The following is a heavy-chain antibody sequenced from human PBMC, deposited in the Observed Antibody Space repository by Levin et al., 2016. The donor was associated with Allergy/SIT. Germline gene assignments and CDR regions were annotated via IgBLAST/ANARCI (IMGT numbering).Heavy chain of an antibody. CDR2: IYYSGST. CDR3: AGLPIRHYAILPDY. V-gene: IGHV4-59*13. Sequence: PGKGLEWIGYIYYSGSTNYNPSLKSRVTISVDTSKNQFSLKLSSVTAADTAVYYCAGLPIRHYAILPDYWGQGTLVTVSS. J-gene: IGHJ4*02. D-gene: IGHD2-2*01.